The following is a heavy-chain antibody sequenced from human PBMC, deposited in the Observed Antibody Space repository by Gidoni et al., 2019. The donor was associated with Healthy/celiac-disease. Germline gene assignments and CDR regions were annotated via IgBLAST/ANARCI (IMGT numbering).Heavy chain of an antibody. CDR3: ARDQGSSGLPYGMDV. J-gene: IGHJ6*02. D-gene: IGHD3-22*01. CDR1: GGTFSSYA. Sequence: QVQLVQSGAEVKKPGSSVKVSCKASGGTFSSYAISWVRQAPGQGLEWMGRIIPILGIANYEQKFQGRVTITADKSTSTAYMELSSLRSEDTAVYYCARDQGSSGLPYGMDVWGQGTTVTVSS. CDR2: IIPILGIA. V-gene: IGHV1-69*04.